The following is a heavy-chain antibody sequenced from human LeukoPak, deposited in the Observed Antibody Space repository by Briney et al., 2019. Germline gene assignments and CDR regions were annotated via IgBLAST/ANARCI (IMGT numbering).Heavy chain of an antibody. D-gene: IGHD5-18*01. Sequence: ASLKVSCKASGYTFTSYYIHWVRQAPGQGLEYMGIIRPSGSTAYAQKFQGGVTMTRDTSTSAVYMELSSLRSEDTAVYYCAREGPETYNFDFWGQGTQVTVSS. J-gene: IGHJ4*02. V-gene: IGHV1-46*01. CDR1: GYTFTSYY. CDR3: AREGPETYNFDF. CDR2: IRPSGST.